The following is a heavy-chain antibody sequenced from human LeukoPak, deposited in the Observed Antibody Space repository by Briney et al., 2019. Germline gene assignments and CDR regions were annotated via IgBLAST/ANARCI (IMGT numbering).Heavy chain of an antibody. CDR3: ARGSGYSNWFDP. V-gene: IGHV3-30*02. CDR1: GFTFSNYG. D-gene: IGHD3-22*01. Sequence: GGSLRLSCAASGFTFSNYGMHWVRQAPGKGLEWVAFIGYDGSNKYYADSVKGRFTISRDNSKNTLYLQMNSLKAEDTAVYYCARGSGYSNWFDPWGQGTLVTVSS. J-gene: IGHJ5*02. CDR2: IGYDGSNK.